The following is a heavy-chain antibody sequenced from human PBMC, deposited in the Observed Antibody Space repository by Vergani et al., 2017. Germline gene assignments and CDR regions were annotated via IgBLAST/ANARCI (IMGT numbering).Heavy chain of an antibody. J-gene: IGHJ5*02. CDR2: IYTSGST. CDR1: GGSISSSSYY. Sequence: QVQLQQWGAGLLKPSETLSLTCTVSGGSISSSSYYWSWIRQPAGKGLEWIGRIYTSGSTNYNPSLKRRVTMSVDTSKNQFSLKLSSVTAADTAVYYCARVHDLWSGRNWFDPWGQGTLVTVSS. CDR3: ARVHDLWSGRNWFDP. V-gene: IGHV4-61*02. D-gene: IGHD3-3*01.